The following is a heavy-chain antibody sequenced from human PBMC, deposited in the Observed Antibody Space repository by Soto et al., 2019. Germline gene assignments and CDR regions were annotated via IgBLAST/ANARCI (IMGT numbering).Heavy chain of an antibody. J-gene: IGHJ6*02. D-gene: IGHD3-10*01. CDR1: GGTFSSYA. V-gene: IGHV1-69*01. Sequence: QVQLVQSGAEVKKPGSSVKVSCKASGGTFSSYAISWVLQAPGQGLEWMGGIIPIFGTANYAQKFQGRVTITADESTSTAYMELSSLRSEDTAVYYCRITMVRGVIDYYGMDVWGQGTTVTVSS. CDR2: IIPIFGTA. CDR3: RITMVRGVIDYYGMDV.